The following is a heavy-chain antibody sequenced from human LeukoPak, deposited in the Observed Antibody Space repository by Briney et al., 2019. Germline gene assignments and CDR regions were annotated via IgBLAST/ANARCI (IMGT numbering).Heavy chain of an antibody. D-gene: IGHD3-10*01. CDR3: ARLTYGSGSYYGNKKVDY. J-gene: IGHJ4*02. V-gene: IGHV4-61*02. CDR1: GGSISSGSYF. Sequence: SETLSLTCTVSGGSISSGSYFWSWIRQPAGKGLEWIGRIYTSGSTNYSPSLKSRVTISVDTSKNQFSLKLSSVTAADTAVYYCARLTYGSGSYYGNKKVDYWGQGTLVTVSS. CDR2: IYTSGST.